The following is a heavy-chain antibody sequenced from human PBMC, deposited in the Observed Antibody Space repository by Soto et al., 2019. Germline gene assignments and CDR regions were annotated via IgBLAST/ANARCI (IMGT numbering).Heavy chain of an antibody. D-gene: IGHD6-19*01. V-gene: IGHV3-21*06. Sequence: GGSLRRSGAAAGFSFRRHSFNWVRQAPGQGLEWVAYISSRSSLILYADSVRGRFVISRDNALNSLYLQMNSPRDEETAIYYCARERVAYDSGWYIDRWGQGPPFTASS. CDR1: GFSFRRHS. CDR3: ARERVAYDSGWYIDR. J-gene: IGHJ5*02. CDR2: ISSRSSLI.